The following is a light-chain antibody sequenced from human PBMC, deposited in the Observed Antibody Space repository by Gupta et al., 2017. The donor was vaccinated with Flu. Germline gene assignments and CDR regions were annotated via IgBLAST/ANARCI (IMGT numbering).Light chain of an antibody. CDR2: NDN. CDR1: ALSNRY. V-gene: IGLV3-25*03. Sequence: CGDALSNRYAFWYQQKSGQAPVLVIYNDNKRPSGIPERFSGSSSGTTATLTISGVQAEDEADYYCQSGDGCDTWLFGGGTRLTAL. CDR3: QSGDGCDTWL. J-gene: IGLJ3*02.